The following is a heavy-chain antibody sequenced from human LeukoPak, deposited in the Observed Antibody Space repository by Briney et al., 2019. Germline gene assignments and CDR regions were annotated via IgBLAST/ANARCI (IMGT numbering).Heavy chain of an antibody. D-gene: IGHD1-1*01. CDR3: ARALNWNDEGDY. Sequence: SETLSLTCTVSGGSISSGGYYWSWIRQPPGKGLEWIGYIYYSGSTNYNPSLKSRVTISVDTSKNQFSLKLSSVTAADTAVYYCARALNWNDEGDYWSQGTLVTVSS. V-gene: IGHV4-61*08. CDR1: GGSISSGGYY. J-gene: IGHJ4*02. CDR2: IYYSGST.